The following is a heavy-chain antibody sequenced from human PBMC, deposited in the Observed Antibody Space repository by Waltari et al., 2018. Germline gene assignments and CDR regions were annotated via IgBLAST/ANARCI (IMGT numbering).Heavy chain of an antibody. D-gene: IGHD2-21*01. J-gene: IGHJ2*01. CDR2: IYHTRTT. CDR1: GAPVSSVSYY. V-gene: IGHV4-61*01. Sequence: QMPLQESGPGLLKPPATLSLTCSVSGAPVSSVSYYWGWNRQAPGKGLQWSGNIYHTRTTHYNPSLESRVIITVDTSKNKFSLNMTSVTAADTAVYYCARVNSRSSDLWGRGTLVSVSS. CDR3: ARVNSRSSDL.